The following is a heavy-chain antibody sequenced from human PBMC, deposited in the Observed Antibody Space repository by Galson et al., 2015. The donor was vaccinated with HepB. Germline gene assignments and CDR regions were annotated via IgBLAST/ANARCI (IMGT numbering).Heavy chain of an antibody. CDR2: ISYDGSNK. CDR3: AKGDRSGWFDY. Sequence: SLRLSCAASGFTFSSYGMHWVRQAPGKGLEWVAVISYDGSNKYYADSVKGRLTISRDNSKNTLYLQMNSLRAEDTAVYYCAKGDRSGWFDYWGQGTLVTVSS. CDR1: GFTFSSYG. D-gene: IGHD6-19*01. J-gene: IGHJ4*02. V-gene: IGHV3-30*18.